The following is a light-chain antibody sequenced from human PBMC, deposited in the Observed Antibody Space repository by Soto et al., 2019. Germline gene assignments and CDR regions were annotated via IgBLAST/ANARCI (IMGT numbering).Light chain of an antibody. CDR3: QQYDGSLWT. CDR1: QSVSSSY. CDR2: GAS. Sequence: EIVLTQSPGTLSLSPGERAILSCRASQSVSSSYFAWYQQRPGQPPRLLIYGASSRATGIPDRFSGSGSGTDFTLTISRLEPEDFAVYYCQQYDGSLWTFGQGTKVDIK. J-gene: IGKJ1*01. V-gene: IGKV3-20*01.